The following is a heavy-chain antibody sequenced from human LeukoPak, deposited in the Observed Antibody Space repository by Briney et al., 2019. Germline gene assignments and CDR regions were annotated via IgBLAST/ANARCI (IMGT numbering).Heavy chain of an antibody. CDR3: AINQAGYYYMDV. Sequence: SVKVSCKASGGTFSSYAISWVRQAPGQGLEWMGGIIPIFGTANYAQKFQGRVTITADKSTSTAYMELSSLRSEDTAMYYCAINQAGYYYMDVWGKGTSVTVSS. CDR1: GGTFSSYA. V-gene: IGHV1-69*06. J-gene: IGHJ6*03. D-gene: IGHD1-14*01. CDR2: IIPIFGTA.